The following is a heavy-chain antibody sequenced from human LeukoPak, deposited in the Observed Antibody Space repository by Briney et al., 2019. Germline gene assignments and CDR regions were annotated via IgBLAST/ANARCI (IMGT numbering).Heavy chain of an antibody. D-gene: IGHD3-22*01. CDR3: AKSYDSSGYYNY. CDR2: IYYSGST. Sequence: ETLSLTCTVSGGSISNYYWSWIRQPPGKGLEWIGYIYYSGSTNYNPSLKSRVTISVDTSRNQFSLKLSSVTAADTAVYYCAKSYDSSGYYNYWGQGTLVTVSS. J-gene: IGHJ4*02. CDR1: GGSISNYY. V-gene: IGHV4-59*01.